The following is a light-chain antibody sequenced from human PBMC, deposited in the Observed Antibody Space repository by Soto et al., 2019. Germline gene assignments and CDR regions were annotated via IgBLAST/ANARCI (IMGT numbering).Light chain of an antibody. CDR2: EVT. Sequence: QSALTQPASVSGSPGQSITISCTGTSNDIGAYNYVSWYQQYPGKVPTLLIYEVTFRPSGVSNRFSGSKSGNTASLTISGLQTEDEADYYCGSYASATLIFGAGTQLTVL. V-gene: IGLV2-14*01. CDR3: GSYASATLI. CDR1: SNDIGAYNY. J-gene: IGLJ2*01.